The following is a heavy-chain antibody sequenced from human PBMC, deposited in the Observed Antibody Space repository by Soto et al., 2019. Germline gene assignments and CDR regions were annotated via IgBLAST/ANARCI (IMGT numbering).Heavy chain of an antibody. J-gene: IGHJ6*02. D-gene: IGHD3-10*01. CDR2: IYSGGTT. Sequence: EVQLVESGGGLVQPGGSLRLCCAGSALTASKNYMSWVRQPPGKGLEWVSVIYSGGTTYYADSVKDRFSISRDNSKSTLYLQMVNLRAGDTAVYYCARGGSGSAWDNYGMDVWDQGTTVTVSS. V-gene: IGHV3-66*01. CDR3: ARGGSGSAWDNYGMDV. CDR1: ALTASKNY.